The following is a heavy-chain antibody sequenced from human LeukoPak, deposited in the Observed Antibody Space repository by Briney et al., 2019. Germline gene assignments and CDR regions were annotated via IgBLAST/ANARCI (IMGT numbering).Heavy chain of an antibody. CDR2: INKDGTEK. Sequence: PGGSLRLSCAASEFTSSAFWMTWVRRPPGKGLEWVPNINKDGTEKEYVDSVKGRFSIFRDNAKNSVFLQMNSLRAEDTAVYYCAIFAGAVPGNLLLWGKGTTVIASA. CDR1: EFTSSAFW. D-gene: IGHD2-8*02. CDR3: AIFAGAVPGNLLL. J-gene: IGHJ6*04. V-gene: IGHV3-7*01.